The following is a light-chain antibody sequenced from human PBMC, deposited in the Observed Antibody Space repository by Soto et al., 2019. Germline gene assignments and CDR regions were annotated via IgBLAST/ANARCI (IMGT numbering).Light chain of an antibody. CDR2: SIS. CDR1: QGVMNS. J-gene: IGKJ2*01. V-gene: IGKV1-9*01. CDR3: QQLYTYPHT. Sequence: IQVTQSPSILSASVGDRVTITCRTSQGVMNSVAWYQQKSGKAPRLLIYSISSLTSGVPSRFSGSGSGAEFTLTISGLQPEDFATYFCQQLYTYPHTFGLGTQLQI.